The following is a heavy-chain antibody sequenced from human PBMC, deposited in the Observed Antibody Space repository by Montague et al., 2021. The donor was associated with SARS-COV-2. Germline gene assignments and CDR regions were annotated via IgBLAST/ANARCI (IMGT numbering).Heavy chain of an antibody. CDR2: IYYSGST. Sequence: TLSLTCTVSGDSINSGSYYWSWIRQPPGKGLEWIGFIYYSGSTYYNPSLRSRLAISVDTSTNQFSLRLSSVTAADTAVYFCARMGGNYHYYFVYWGLGTLVTVSS. V-gene: IGHV4-31*03. CDR1: GDSINSGSYY. J-gene: IGHJ4*02. D-gene: IGHD3-22*01. CDR3: ARMGGNYHYYFVY.